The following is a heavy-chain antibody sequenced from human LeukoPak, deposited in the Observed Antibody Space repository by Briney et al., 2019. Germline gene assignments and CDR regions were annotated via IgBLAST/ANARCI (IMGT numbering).Heavy chain of an antibody. J-gene: IGHJ4*02. CDR1: GYTLTELS. D-gene: IGHD1-26*01. V-gene: IGHV1-24*01. CDR3: ATGPKWELLRGKAFDY. CDR2: FDPEDGET. Sequence: GASVKVSCKVSGYTLTELSVHWVRQAPGKGLEWMGGFDPEDGETIYAQKFQGRVTMTEDTSTDTAYMELSSLRSEDTAVYYCATGPKWELLRGKAFDYWGQGTLVTVSS.